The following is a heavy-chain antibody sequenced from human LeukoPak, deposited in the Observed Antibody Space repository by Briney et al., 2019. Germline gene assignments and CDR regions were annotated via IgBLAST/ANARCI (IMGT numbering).Heavy chain of an antibody. CDR3: AKAPPYTKYFDY. J-gene: IGHJ4*02. CDR1: GFIFSNYG. Sequence: GGSLRLSCAGSGFIFSNYGMSWVRQAPGQGLEWVSTISNSGDATFYADAVKGRFTISRDNSKNTLYLQMYSLRAEDTAIYYCAKAPPYTKYFDYWGQGTLLTVSS. D-gene: IGHD1-1*01. CDR2: ISNSGDAT. V-gene: IGHV3-23*01.